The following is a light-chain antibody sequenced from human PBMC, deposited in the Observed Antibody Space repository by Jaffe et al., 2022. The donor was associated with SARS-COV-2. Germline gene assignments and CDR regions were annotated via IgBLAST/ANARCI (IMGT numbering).Light chain of an antibody. Sequence: QSALTQPPSASGSPGQSVTISCTGTSSDVGGYNYVSWYQQHPGKAPKLIIYTVTKRPSGVPDRFSGSKSGNTASLTVSGLQAEDEADYYCCSHGGNNNYVVFGGGTKLTVL. J-gene: IGLJ2*01. CDR3: CSHGGNNNYVV. CDR1: SSDVGGYNY. CDR2: TVT. V-gene: IGLV2-8*01.